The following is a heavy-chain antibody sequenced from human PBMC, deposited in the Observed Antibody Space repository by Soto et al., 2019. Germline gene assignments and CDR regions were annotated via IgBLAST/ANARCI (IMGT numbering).Heavy chain of an antibody. CDR3: ARGYGYGKGYYYMDV. V-gene: IGHV3-74*01. CDR2: INSDGSST. D-gene: IGHD5-18*01. J-gene: IGHJ6*03. CDR1: GFTFSSYW. Sequence: GGSLRLSCAASGFTFSSYWMHWVRQAPGKGLVWVSRINSDGSSTSYADSVKGRFTISRDNAKNTLYLQMNSLRAEGTAVYYCARGYGYGKGYYYMDVWGKGTTVTVSS.